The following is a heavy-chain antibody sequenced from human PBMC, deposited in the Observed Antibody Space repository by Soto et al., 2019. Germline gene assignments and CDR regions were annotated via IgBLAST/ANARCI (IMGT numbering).Heavy chain of an antibody. CDR3: ATKSLYSSSSRDFDY. CDR1: WLTLSRHW. J-gene: IGHJ4*02. D-gene: IGHD6-6*01. V-gene: IGHV1-18*01. Sequence: GPVEGSRQGSWLTLSRHWFRWGGQGPGQGLEWMGWISAYNGNTNYAQKLQGRVTMTTDTSTSTAYMELRSLRSDDTAVYYCATKSLYSSSSRDFDYWGQGTLVTVSS. CDR2: ISAYNGNT.